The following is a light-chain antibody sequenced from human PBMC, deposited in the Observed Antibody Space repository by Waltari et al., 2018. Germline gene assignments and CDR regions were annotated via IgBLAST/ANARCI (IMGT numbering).Light chain of an antibody. J-gene: IGLJ1*01. CDR3: SSYTSISTFYV. Sequence: QSALTQPASVSGSPGQSITISCTGTSSDVGGYPYVSWYQHHPGKAPKLMIHYVNKRPSGVSKRFSGSKSGNTASLTISRLQAEDEADYYCSSYTSISTFYVFGTGTKVTVL. V-gene: IGLV2-14*03. CDR2: YVN. CDR1: SSDVGGYPY.